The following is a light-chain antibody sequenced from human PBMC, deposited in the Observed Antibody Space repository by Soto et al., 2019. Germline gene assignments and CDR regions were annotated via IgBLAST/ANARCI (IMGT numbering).Light chain of an antibody. CDR2: GAF. V-gene: IGKV3-20*01. Sequence: VSRQSPGTYSYSPGERATLSCRASQSVSTTFLAWYQQKHGQAPRLLIYGAFSRATGIPDRFSGSGSGTDFTLTISRLEPEDFAVYYCQQYGNSIPISFGQGTRLEI. J-gene: IGKJ5*01. CDR1: QSVSTTF. CDR3: QQYGNSIPIS.